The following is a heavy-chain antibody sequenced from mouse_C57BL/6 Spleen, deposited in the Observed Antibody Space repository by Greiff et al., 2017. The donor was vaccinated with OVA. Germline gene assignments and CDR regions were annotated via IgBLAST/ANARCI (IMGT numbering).Heavy chain of an antibody. CDR3: ARGEGLRREDYYAMDY. J-gene: IGHJ4*01. CDR1: GYTFTSYW. CDR2: IYPGSGST. D-gene: IGHD2-4*01. V-gene: IGHV1-55*01. Sequence: QVQLQQPGAELVKPGASVKMSCKASGYTFTSYWITWVKQRPGQGLEWIGDIYPGSGSTNYNEKFKSKATLTVDTSSSTAYMQLSSLTSEDSAVYYCARGEGLRREDYYAMDYWGQGTSVTVSS.